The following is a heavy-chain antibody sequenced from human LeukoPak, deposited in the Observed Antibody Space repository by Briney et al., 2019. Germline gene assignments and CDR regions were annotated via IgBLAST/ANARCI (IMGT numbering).Heavy chain of an antibody. D-gene: IGHD3-10*01. CDR3: ARVPQKLVRGGWFDP. Sequence: GASVRLSCTASGYTFTSYGISWVRQAPGQGLEWIGWISAYNGNTNYAQKLQGRVTMTTDTSTSTAYMALRSLRSDDRAVYYCARVPQKLVRGGWFDPWGQGTQVTVSS. CDR2: ISAYNGNT. CDR1: GYTFTSYG. V-gene: IGHV1-18*01. J-gene: IGHJ5*02.